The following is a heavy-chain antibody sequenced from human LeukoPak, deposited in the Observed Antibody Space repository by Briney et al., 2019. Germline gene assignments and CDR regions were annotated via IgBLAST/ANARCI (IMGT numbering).Heavy chain of an antibody. CDR2: IYTSGST. V-gene: IGHV4-61*02. CDR1: GGSISSGSYY. D-gene: IGHD3-10*01. J-gene: IGHJ6*02. CDR3: ASGVRGVIPFYYYGMDV. Sequence: PSETLSLTCTVSGGSISSGSYYWSWIRQPAGKGLEWIARIYTSGSTNYNPSLKSRVTISVDTSKNQFSLKLSSVTAADTAVYYCASGVRGVIPFYYYGMDVWGQGTTVTVSS.